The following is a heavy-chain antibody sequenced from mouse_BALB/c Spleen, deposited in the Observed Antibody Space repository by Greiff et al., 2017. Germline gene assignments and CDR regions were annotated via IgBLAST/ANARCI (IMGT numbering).Heavy chain of an antibody. CDR2: ISSGGST. CDR1: GSIFSAIP. V-gene: IGHV5-6-5*01. CDR3: ARGIGYFDV. J-gene: IGHJ1*01. Sequence: DVMLVESGGGLVKPGGSLKSPCAAQGSIFSAIPMSWVRQTPEKRLEWVASISSGGSTYYPDSVKGRFTISRDNARNILYLQMSSLRSEDTAMYYCARGIGYFDVWGAGTTVTVSS.